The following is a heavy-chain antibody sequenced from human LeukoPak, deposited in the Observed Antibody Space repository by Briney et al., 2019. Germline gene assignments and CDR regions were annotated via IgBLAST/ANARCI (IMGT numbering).Heavy chain of an antibody. CDR1: GFTFSTYG. CDR2: INLNSRTI. J-gene: IGHJ4*02. CDR3: ARGGAARPDY. V-gene: IGHV3-48*01. Sequence: GGSLRLSCAASGFTFSTYGMNWVRQAPWRGLEWVSYINLNSRTIDYADSVRGRFTISRDNVKSSLYLQMNSLRAEDTAVYYCARGGAARPDYWGQGTLVTVFS. D-gene: IGHD6-6*01.